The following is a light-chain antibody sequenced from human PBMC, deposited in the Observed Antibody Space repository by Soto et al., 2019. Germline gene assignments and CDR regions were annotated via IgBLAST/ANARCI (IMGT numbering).Light chain of an antibody. CDR2: AAS. V-gene: IGKV1-27*01. CDR3: QKYNSAPLT. J-gene: IGKJ4*02. Sequence: DIQMTQSPSSLSASVGDRVAITCRASQGISNNLAWYQQKPGKVAKLLIYAASTLQSGVPSRFSVRGSGTEFTLTISSLHPEDVATYYCQKYNSAPLTFGGGTKVEIK. CDR1: QGISNN.